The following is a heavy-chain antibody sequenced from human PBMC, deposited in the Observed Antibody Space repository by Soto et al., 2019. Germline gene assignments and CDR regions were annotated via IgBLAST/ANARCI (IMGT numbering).Heavy chain of an antibody. J-gene: IGHJ4*02. CDR2: IIPIFGTA. Sequence: ASVKVSCKASGGTFSSYAISWVRQAPGQGLEWMGGIIPIFGTANYAQKFQGRVTITADESTSTAYMELSSLRSEDTAVYYCARRRDGYNSNYFDYWGQGTLVTVS. D-gene: IGHD5-12*01. CDR1: GGTFSSYA. CDR3: ARRRDGYNSNYFDY. V-gene: IGHV1-69*13.